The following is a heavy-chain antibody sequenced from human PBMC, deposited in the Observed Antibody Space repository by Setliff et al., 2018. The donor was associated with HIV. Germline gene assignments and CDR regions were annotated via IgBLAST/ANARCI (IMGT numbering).Heavy chain of an antibody. D-gene: IGHD2-2*01. Sequence: GGSLRLSCEASGFTVSSSYMAWVRQASGKGLEWVGRIKTKPSNYATAYGASVRGRFTISRDDSQNTAYLQMNSLKIEDTAMYYCAASADGDCATTSCTNWFDPWGQGTLVTVSS. V-gene: IGHV3-73*01. CDR2: IKTKPSNYAT. CDR3: AASADGDCATTSCTNWFDP. J-gene: IGHJ5*02. CDR1: GFTVSSSY.